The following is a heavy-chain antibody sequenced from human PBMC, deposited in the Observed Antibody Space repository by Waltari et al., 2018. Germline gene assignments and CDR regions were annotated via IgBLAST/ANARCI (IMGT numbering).Heavy chain of an antibody. CDR1: GFSLSTSGVG. D-gene: IGHD5-12*01. J-gene: IGHJ4*02. Sequence: QITLKESGPTLVKPTQTLTLTCTFSGFSLSTSGVGVGWIRQPPGKALEWLALIYWNDDKRYSPSLKSRLTITKDTSKNQVVLTMTNMDPVDTVTYYCAHRGELLGPAYSGYDGDFDYWGQGTLVTVSS. V-gene: IGHV2-5*01. CDR2: IYWNDDK. CDR3: AHRGELLGPAYSGYDGDFDY.